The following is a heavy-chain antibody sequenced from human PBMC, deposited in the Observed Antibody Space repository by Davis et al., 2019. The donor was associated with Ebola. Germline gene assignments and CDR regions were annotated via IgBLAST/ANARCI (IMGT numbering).Heavy chain of an antibody. V-gene: IGHV4-61*01. CDR3: ARGRALLFPFDY. D-gene: IGHD2-21*01. J-gene: IGHJ4*02. Sequence: SETLSLTCTVSGGSVSSGSYYWSWIRQPPGKGLEWIGYIYYSGSTNYNPSLKSRVTISVDTSKNQFSLKLSSVTAADTAVYYCARGRALLFPFDYWGQGTLVTVSS. CDR2: IYYSGST. CDR1: GGSVSSGSYY.